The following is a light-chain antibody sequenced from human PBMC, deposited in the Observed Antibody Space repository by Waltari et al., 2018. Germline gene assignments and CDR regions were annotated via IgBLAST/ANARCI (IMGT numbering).Light chain of an antibody. V-gene: IGKV3-11*01. J-gene: IGKJ4*01. CDR1: QSVSSY. CDR3: QQCISWPT. Sequence: EIVLXXSPATLSLSPGERATLSSRASQSVSSYFSWYQQKPGQAPRLLIYDVSNRATGIPXRFSGSGSGTDFTLTXXXLQPEXXXVYYCQQCISWPTXXXGTKVEIK. CDR2: DVS.